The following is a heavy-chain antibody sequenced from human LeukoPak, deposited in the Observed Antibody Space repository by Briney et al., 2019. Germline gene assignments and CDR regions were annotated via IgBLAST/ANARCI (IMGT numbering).Heavy chain of an antibody. Sequence: ASVKVSCKASGYTFTGYYIRWGRQAPGQGLEWMGWINPNSGETNYTQKVQGRVTVTRETSVSTASMELRRLRSADTAVYYCATYDFWSGYPGTMDVWGQGTTVIVSS. CDR2: INPNSGET. D-gene: IGHD3-3*01. CDR1: GYTFTGYY. J-gene: IGHJ6*02. CDR3: ATYDFWSGYPGTMDV. V-gene: IGHV1-2*02.